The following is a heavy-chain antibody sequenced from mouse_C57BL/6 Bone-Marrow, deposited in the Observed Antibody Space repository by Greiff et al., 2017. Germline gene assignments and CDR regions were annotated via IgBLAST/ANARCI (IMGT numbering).Heavy chain of an antibody. V-gene: IGHV1-55*01. Sequence: QVQLQQPGAELVKPGASVKMSCKASGYTFPSYWITWVKQRPGQGLEWIGDIYPTSGGTNYNEKFKSKAILTVDTSSNTAYMQLSSLTSGDSAVFYCARSGPLGRSFDYGGQGTTLTVSS. CDR1: GYTFPSYW. CDR2: IYPTSGGT. CDR3: ARSGPLGRSFDY. J-gene: IGHJ2*01. D-gene: IGHD4-1*01.